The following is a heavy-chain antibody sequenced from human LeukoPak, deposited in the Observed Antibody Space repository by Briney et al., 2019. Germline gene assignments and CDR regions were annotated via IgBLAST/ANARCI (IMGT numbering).Heavy chain of an antibody. D-gene: IGHD6-13*01. CDR3: ARDQRASYSSSWYLQESDAFDI. Sequence: GGSLRLSCAASGFTFSSYWMSWVRQAPGKGLEWVANIKQDGSEKYYVDSVKGRFTISRDNAKNSLYLQMNSLRAEDTAVYYCARDQRASYSSSWYLQESDAFDIWGQGTMVTVSS. J-gene: IGHJ3*02. V-gene: IGHV3-7*01. CDR2: IKQDGSEK. CDR1: GFTFSSYW.